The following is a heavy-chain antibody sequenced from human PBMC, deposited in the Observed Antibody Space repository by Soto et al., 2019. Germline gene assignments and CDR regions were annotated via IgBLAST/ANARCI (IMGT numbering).Heavy chain of an antibody. V-gene: IGHV1-69*06. CDR2: ISPIFGTA. J-gene: IGHJ5*02. D-gene: IGHD3-10*01. Sequence: SVKVSCKASGGTFSSYAISWVRQAPGQGLEWMGGISPIFGTANYAQKFQGRVTITADKATSTAYMELSSLRSEDTAVYYCARQEKFGSGGACDPWGQGTLVTVAS. CDR3: ARQEKFGSGGACDP. CDR1: GGTFSSYA.